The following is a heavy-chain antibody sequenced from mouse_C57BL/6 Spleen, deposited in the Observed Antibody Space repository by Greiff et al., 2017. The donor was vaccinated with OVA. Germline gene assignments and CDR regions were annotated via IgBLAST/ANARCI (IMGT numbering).Heavy chain of an antibody. CDR2: INPSTGGT. V-gene: IGHV1-42*01. J-gene: IGHJ1*03. CDR3: ARPPDHGSEGYFDV. D-gene: IGHD1-1*01. Sequence: EVQLQQSGPELVKPGASVKISCKASGYSFTGYYMNWVKQSPEKSLKWIGEINPSTGGTPYNQKFKAKATLTVDKYSSTASMQLKSLTSEDSAVYYCARPPDHGSEGYFDVWGTGTTVTVSS. CDR1: GYSFTGYY.